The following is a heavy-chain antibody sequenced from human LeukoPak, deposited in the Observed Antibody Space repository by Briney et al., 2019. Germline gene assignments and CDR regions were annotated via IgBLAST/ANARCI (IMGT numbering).Heavy chain of an antibody. Sequence: DPSETLSLTCTVSGGSISSYYWSWIRQPPGKGLEWIGYIYYSGSTNYNPSLKSRVTISVDTSKNQLSLKLSSVTAADTAVYYCAGSPQNYGDYYFDYWGQGTLVTVSP. V-gene: IGHV4-59*01. J-gene: IGHJ4*02. CDR2: IYYSGST. CDR3: AGSPQNYGDYYFDY. D-gene: IGHD4-17*01. CDR1: GGSISSYY.